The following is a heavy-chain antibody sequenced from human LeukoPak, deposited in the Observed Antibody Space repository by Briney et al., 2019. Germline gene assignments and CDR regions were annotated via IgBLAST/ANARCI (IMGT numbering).Heavy chain of an antibody. CDR2: IIPIFGTA. CDR3: ASALYCSSTSCYYFDY. D-gene: IGHD2-2*01. J-gene: IGHJ4*02. V-gene: IGHV1-69*05. Sequence: ASVKVSCKASGGTFSSYAISWVRQAPGQGLEWMGGIIPIFGTANYAQKFQGRVTITTDESTSTAYMELSSPRSEDTAVYYCASALYCSSTSCYYFDYWGQGTLGTVSS. CDR1: GGTFSSYA.